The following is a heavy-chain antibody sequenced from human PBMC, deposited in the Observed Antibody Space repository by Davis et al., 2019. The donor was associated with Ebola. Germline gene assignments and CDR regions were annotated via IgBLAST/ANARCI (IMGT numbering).Heavy chain of an antibody. CDR2: VSPDGSAT. V-gene: IGHV3-74*01. D-gene: IGHD1-1*01. Sequence: PGGSLRLSCAASGFGFSNYWIHWVRHAPGKGLVWVSRVSPDGSATGYADSVRGRFTISRDNAKNTLYLQMNSLRAEDTAVYYCARDFEKVRTWGQGTLVTVSS. J-gene: IGHJ4*02. CDR3: ARDFEKVRT. CDR1: GFGFSNYW.